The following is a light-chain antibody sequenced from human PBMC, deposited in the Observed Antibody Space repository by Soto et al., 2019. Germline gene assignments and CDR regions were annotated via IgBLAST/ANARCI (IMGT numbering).Light chain of an antibody. CDR3: QQYGSSPLT. J-gene: IGKJ4*01. CDR1: QSVSSSY. CDR2: GAS. Sequence: EIVLTQSPGTLSLSPGERATLSCRASQSVSSSYLAWYQRKPGQAPRLLIYGASSRATGIPDRLSGGGSGTDFTLTISRLEPEDFAVYYCQQYGSSPLTFGGGTKVDIK. V-gene: IGKV3-20*01.